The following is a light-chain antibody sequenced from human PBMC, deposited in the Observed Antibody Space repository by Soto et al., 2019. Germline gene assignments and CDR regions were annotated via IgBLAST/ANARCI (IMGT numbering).Light chain of an antibody. CDR3: QHRRNWPWT. CDR1: QSVSNY. J-gene: IGKJ1*01. Sequence: EIVLTQSPATLFLSPGERATLSCRASQSVSNYLTWYQQKPGQAPRLLIYDASKRATGIPARFSGSGSGTDFTLTISSLEPDDFAVCYCQHRRNWPWTFGQGTKVEIK. CDR2: DAS. V-gene: IGKV3-11*01.